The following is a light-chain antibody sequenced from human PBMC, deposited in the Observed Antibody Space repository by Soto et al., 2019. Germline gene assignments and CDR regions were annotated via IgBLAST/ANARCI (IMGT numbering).Light chain of an antibody. CDR1: SGHSSYA. J-gene: IGLJ3*02. V-gene: IGLV4-69*01. CDR3: HTWGTGPWV. Sequence: QSVLTQSPSASASLGASVKLTCTLSSGHSSYAIAWHQQQPEKGPRYLMKLNSDGSHSKGDGIPDRFSGSSSGAERYLPTSGLLSDDEPGSYCHTWGTGPWVFGGGTKLTVL. CDR2: LNSDGSH.